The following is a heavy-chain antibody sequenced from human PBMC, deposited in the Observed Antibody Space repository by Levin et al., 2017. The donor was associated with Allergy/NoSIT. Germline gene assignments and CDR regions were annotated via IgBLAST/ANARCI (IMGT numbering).Heavy chain of an antibody. CDR3: PRGRVILTGYYRGSQANCYDGMDV. D-gene: IGHD3-9*01. CDR2: ISHSGST. J-gene: IGHJ6*02. V-gene: IGHV4-34*01. CDR1: GGSISDYF. Sequence: SETLSLTCAVYGGSISDYFWSWIRQPPGKGLEWIGEISHSGSTNYNPSLKSRVTISVDTSKHQFSLTLRSVTAADTPVYYCPRGRVILTGYYRGSQANCYDGMDVWGQGTTVTVSS.